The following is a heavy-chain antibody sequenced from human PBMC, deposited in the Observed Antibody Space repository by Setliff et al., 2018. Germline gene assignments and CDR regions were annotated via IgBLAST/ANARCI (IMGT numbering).Heavy chain of an antibody. Sequence: SGPTLVNPPQTLTLTCTFSGFSLSTSGMCVSWIRQPPGKALEWIARLYWDDEKYYSTTLKTRLTISKDTSKNQVVLTMTNMDHVDTATYYWARIFGDNSGFYRSFDYWGQGTLVTVSS. CDR2: LYWDDEK. J-gene: IGHJ4*02. V-gene: IGHV2-70*10. CDR3: ARIFGDNSGFYRSFDY. D-gene: IGHD3-22*01. CDR1: GFSLSTSGMC.